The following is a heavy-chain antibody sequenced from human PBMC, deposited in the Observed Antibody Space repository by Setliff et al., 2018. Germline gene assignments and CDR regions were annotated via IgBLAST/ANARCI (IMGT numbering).Heavy chain of an antibody. CDR2: IYTTGST. CDR3: ARMSGFLYMDV. D-gene: IGHD3-3*01. Sequence: SETLSLTCTVSGGSVGNSHYYWSWIRQPAGKRLEWIGRIYTTGSTNYNPSLRSRVSISLDTSKSQFFLKLNSVTAADTAVYYCARMSGFLYMDVLGKGTPVTVSS. J-gene: IGHJ6*03. CDR1: GGSVGNSHYY. V-gene: IGHV4-61*02.